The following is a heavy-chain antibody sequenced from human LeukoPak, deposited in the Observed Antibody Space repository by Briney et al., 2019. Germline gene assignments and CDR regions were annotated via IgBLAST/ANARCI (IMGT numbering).Heavy chain of an antibody. CDR2: MNPNSGNT. V-gene: IGHV1-8*01. CDR1: GYTFTSYD. J-gene: IGHJ4*02. CDR3: ATRYNYGYFDY. Sequence: EASVKVSCKASGYTFTSYDINWVRQATGQGLEWMGWMNPNSGNTGYAQKFQGRVTMTEDTSTDTAYMELSSPRSEDTAVYYCATRYNYGYFDYWGQGTLVTVSS. D-gene: IGHD5-18*01.